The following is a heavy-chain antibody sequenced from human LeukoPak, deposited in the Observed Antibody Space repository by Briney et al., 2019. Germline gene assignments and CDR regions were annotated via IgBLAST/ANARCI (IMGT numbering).Heavy chain of an antibody. CDR1: GFTFSWYW. D-gene: IGHD2-2*01. J-gene: IGHJ4*02. CDR3: ARGSSNSFDY. Sequence: GGSLRPSCAASGFTFSWYWMNWVRQAPGKGLEWVANIKEDGSEKYYVDFVKGRFTISRDNAKNSLYLQMNSLRAEDTAVYYCARGSSNSFDYWGQGTLVTVSS. CDR2: IKEDGSEK. V-gene: IGHV3-7*01.